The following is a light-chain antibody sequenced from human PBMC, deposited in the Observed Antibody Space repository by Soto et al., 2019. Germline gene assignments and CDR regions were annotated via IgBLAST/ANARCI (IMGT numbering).Light chain of an antibody. Sequence: EIVLTQSPGTLSLSPGERATLSCGASQSVSRNFLAWYQQKPGQSPRLLLYGASNRATGIQDRVSGSGSGTDFTLTSSRLEPEDFAVYYCQQFGSSYYTFGQGTKLDIK. CDR2: GAS. CDR1: QSVSRNF. J-gene: IGKJ2*01. CDR3: QQFGSSYYT. V-gene: IGKV3-20*01.